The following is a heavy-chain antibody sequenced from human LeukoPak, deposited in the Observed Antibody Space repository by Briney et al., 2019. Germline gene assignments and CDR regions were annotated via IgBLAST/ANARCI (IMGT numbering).Heavy chain of an antibody. CDR2: IKQDGSEK. V-gene: IGHV3-7*01. CDR3: TRDIAVAGTLDY. CDR1: GFSFSSYW. D-gene: IGHD6-19*01. J-gene: IGHJ4*02. Sequence: GGSLRLSCAASGFSFSSYWMSWVRQATGKGLEWVANIKQDGSEKYYVDSVKGRFTTSRDNARNSLFLQMNSLRAEDTAVYYCTRDIAVAGTLDYWGQGTLVTVSS.